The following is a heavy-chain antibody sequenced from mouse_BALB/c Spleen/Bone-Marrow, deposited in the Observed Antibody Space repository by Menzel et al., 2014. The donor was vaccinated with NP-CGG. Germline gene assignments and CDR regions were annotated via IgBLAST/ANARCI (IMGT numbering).Heavy chain of an antibody. CDR3: ARVDTVVTPSFHK. J-gene: IGHJ2*01. D-gene: IGHD1-1*01. CDR2: INPYNGGT. CDR1: GYSFTGYT. V-gene: IGHV1-18*01. Sequence: EVQLQRSGPELVKPGASMTISCKASGYSFTGYTMNWVKQSHGMNLEWTGLINPYNGGTSYNQKFKGKATLTVDKSSSTAYMENVMLATEDSADYCHARVDTVVTPSFHKWRQGKTRTVTS.